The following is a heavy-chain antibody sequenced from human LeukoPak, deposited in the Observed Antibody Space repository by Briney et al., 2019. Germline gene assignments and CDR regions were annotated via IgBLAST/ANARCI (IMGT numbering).Heavy chain of an antibody. CDR2: ISPNSGDT. CDR1: GYSFTGYY. V-gene: IGHV1-2*02. D-gene: IGHD6-19*01. J-gene: IGHJ4*02. CDR3: AREGIAVAGTV. Sequence: ASVKVSCKASGYSFTGYYMHWVRQAPGQGLEWMGWISPNSGDTNYAQKFQGRVTMTRDTSISTAYMEVSGLRSDDTAVYYCAREGIAVAGTVWGQGTLVTVSS.